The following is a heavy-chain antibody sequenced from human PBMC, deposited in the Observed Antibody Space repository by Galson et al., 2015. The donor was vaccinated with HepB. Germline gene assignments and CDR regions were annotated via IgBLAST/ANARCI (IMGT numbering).Heavy chain of an antibody. J-gene: IGHJ4*02. CDR1: GFTFSIYS. CDR3: ARGGSAWHGFDY. CDR2: ISSSSSTI. D-gene: IGHD6-19*01. V-gene: IGHV3-48*02. Sequence: SLRLSCAASGFTFSIYSINWVRQAPGKGLEWVSYISSSSSTIHYADPVKGRFAISRDNAKNSVYLQMSSLRDEDTAVYFCARGGSAWHGFDYWGQGTLVTVSS.